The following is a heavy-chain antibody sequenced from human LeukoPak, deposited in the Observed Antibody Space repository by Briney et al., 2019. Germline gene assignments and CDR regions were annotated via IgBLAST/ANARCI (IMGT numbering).Heavy chain of an antibody. CDR3: ASSITVTTPGVY. Sequence: SETLSLTCTVSGGSISSSSYYWGWIRQPPGKGLEWIGSIYYSGSTYYNPSLKSRVTISVDTSKNQFSLKVNSVTAADTAVYYCASSITVTTPGVYWGQGTLVTVSS. CDR1: GGSISSSSYY. V-gene: IGHV4-39*07. D-gene: IGHD1-7*01. J-gene: IGHJ4*02. CDR2: IYYSGST.